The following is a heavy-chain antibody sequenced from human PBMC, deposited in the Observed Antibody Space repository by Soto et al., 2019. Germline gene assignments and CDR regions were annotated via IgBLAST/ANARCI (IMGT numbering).Heavy chain of an antibody. CDR1: GDTFSGYP. V-gene: IGHV1-69*18. D-gene: IGHD3-10*01. CDR3: ARDGGFGELKY. J-gene: IGHJ4*02. CDR2: IIPVFGTT. Sequence: QVQLVQSGAELKKPGSSVKVSCKASGDTFSGYPINWVRQAPGEGLEWMVMIIPVFGTTNDAQRFEGRVRFTADESTNTAYMELSGLLSEDTAVYYCARDGGFGELKYWGPGTLVTVSS.